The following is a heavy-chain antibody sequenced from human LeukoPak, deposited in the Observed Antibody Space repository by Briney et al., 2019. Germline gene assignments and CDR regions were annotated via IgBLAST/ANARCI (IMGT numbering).Heavy chain of an antibody. CDR1: GCTLTELS. Sequence: ASVKVSCKVSGCTLTELSMHWVRQAPGKGLEWMGGFDPEDGETIYAQKFQGRVTMTEDTSTDTAYMELSSLRSEDTAVYYCATVVVPAAPLDYWGQGTLVTVSS. V-gene: IGHV1-24*01. D-gene: IGHD2-2*01. J-gene: IGHJ4*02. CDR3: ATVVVPAAPLDY. CDR2: FDPEDGET.